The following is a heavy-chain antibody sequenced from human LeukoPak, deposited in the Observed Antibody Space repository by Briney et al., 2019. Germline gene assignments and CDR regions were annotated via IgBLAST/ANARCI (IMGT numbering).Heavy chain of an antibody. V-gene: IGHV3-49*03. J-gene: IGHJ5*02. CDR3: TREGTTVGFDP. CDR2: IRSKAYGGTT. CDR1: GFTFGDYA. Sequence: GRSLRLSCTASGFTFGDYAVSWFRQAPGKGLEWVGFIRSKAYGGTTEYAASVKGRFTISRDDSKSIAYLQMNSLKTEDTAVYYCTREGTTVGFDPWGQGTLVTVSS. D-gene: IGHD4-23*01.